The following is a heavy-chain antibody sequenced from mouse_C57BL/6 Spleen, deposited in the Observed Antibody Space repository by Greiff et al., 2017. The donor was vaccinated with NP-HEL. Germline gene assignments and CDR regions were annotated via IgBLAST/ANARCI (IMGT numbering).Heavy chain of an antibody. V-gene: IGHV3-6*01. CDR3: ARGGYDTWFAY. CDR1: GYSITSGYY. J-gene: IGHJ3*01. CDR2: ISYDGSN. Sequence: EVQLQQSGPGLVKPSQSLSLTCSVTGYSITSGYYWNWIRQFPGNKLEWMGYISYDGSNNYNPSLKNRISITRDTSKNQFFLKLNSVTTEDTATYYCARGGYDTWFAYWGQGTLVTVSA. D-gene: IGHD2-2*01.